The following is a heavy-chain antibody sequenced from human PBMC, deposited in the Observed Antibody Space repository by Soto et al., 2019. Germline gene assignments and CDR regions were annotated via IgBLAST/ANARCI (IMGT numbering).Heavy chain of an antibody. J-gene: IGHJ4*02. CDR2: IYHDGNT. Sequence: QVQLQESGPGLVKPSGTLSLTCAVSGASISSTNWWSWVRQPPGKGLEWIEEIYHDGNTYYNSSLKSRVTISVDKSENQFSLRLRAVTAADTAVYYCAKQGTTPSFDYWGQGILVTVSS. D-gene: IGHD4-17*01. CDR3: AKQGTTPSFDY. V-gene: IGHV4-4*02. CDR1: GASISSTNW.